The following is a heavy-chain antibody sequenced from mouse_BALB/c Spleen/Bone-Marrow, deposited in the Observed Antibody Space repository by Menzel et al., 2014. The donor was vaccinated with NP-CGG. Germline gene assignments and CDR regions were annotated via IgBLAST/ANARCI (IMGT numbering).Heavy chain of an antibody. CDR1: GFSLXTYG. J-gene: IGHJ4*01. V-gene: IGHV2-6*02. Sequence: VKLMESGPGLVAPSQSLSITCTVSGFSLXTYGVHWVRQPPGKGLEWLVVIWSDGSTTYNSALKSRLSISKDNSKSQVFLKMNSLQTDDTAMYYCARNPYGNYAMDYWGQGTSVTVSS. CDR3: ARNPYGNYAMDY. CDR2: IWSDGST. D-gene: IGHD2-10*02.